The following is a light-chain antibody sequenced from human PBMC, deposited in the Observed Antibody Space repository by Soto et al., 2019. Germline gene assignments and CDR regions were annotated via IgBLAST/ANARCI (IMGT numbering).Light chain of an antibody. CDR1: QDIGTS. V-gene: IGKV1-17*01. J-gene: IGKJ3*01. Sequence: DIQMTQSPSSLSASVGGRVTITCRTSQDIGTSLDWFQQKPGTAPKRLIYTISDLQSGVPSRFSGGGSGTEFTLTISSLQPEDSATYYCLQHYAFPFTFGPGTKVHV. CDR3: LQHYAFPFT. CDR2: TIS.